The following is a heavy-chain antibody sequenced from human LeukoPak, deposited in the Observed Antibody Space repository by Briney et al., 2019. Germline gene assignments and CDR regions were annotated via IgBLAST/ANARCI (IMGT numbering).Heavy chain of an antibody. CDR1: GITFSSYA. D-gene: IGHD1-26*01. CDR3: ARRRDSGSLQHFDY. CDR2: ISGSGRST. J-gene: IGHJ4*02. Sequence: LAGGSLRLSCAASGITFSSYAMSWVRQAPGKGLEWVSGISGSGRSTFYADSVKGRFTISRDNSKNTLYLQMNSLRAEDTAVYYCARRRDSGSLQHFDYWGQGTLVTVSS. V-gene: IGHV3-23*01.